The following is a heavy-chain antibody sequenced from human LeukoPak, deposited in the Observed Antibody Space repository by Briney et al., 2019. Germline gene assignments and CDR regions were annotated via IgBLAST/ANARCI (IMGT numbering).Heavy chain of an antibody. CDR2: IWYDGSNK. J-gene: IGHJ6*02. V-gene: IGHV3-33*08. Sequence: PGGSLRLSCAASGFTFSSYGMHWVRQAPGKGLEWVAVIWYDGSNKYYADSVKGRFTISRDNSKNTLYLQMNSLRAEDTAVYYCAREGTGIVVAYYYYGMDVWGQGTTVTVSS. CDR3: AREGTGIVVAYYYYGMDV. D-gene: IGHD1-26*01. CDR1: GFTFSSYG.